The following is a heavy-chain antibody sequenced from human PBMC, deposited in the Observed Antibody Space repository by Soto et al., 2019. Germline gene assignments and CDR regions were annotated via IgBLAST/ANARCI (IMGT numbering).Heavy chain of an antibody. V-gene: IGHV4-30-2*01. CDR3: ARGDWLFSFDY. D-gene: IGHD3-9*01. CDR1: GGSISSGGYS. J-gene: IGHJ4*02. Sequence: QLQLQESGSGLVKPSQTLSLTYAVSGGSISSGGYSWSWIRQPPGKGLEWIGYIYHSGSTYYNPALKSRVTISVDRAKNQFSLKLSSVTAADTAVYYCARGDWLFSFDYWGQGTLVTVSS. CDR2: IYHSGST.